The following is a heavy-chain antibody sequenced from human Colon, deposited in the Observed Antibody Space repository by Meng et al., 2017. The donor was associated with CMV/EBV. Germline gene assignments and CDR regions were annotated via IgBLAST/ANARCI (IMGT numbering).Heavy chain of an antibody. V-gene: IGHV3-23*01. Sequence: GGSLRLSCAASGFTFSSYAMTWVRQTPGKGLEWVSSISGSGDNTYYADSVKGRFTISRDNSKNTLYLQMNSLRAEDTALYYCAKRSTAMVSWGQGTLVTVSS. CDR2: ISGSGDNT. CDR1: GFTFSSYA. CDR3: AKRSTAMVS. J-gene: IGHJ4*02. D-gene: IGHD5-18*01.